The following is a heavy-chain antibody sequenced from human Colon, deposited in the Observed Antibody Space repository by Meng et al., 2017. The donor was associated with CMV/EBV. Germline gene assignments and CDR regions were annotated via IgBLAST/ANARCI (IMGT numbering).Heavy chain of an antibody. Sequence: QDQLQHAGPGLVKPSESLSLACSFSGGSISGRYWTWIRRPAGEGLQWLGRIYSNGRIDENYSLRSRVTISVDTSKNQLSLRLTSVTAADTAVYYCGRAGARGVPIDVWGRGTLVTVSS. CDR2: IYSNGRI. V-gene: IGHV4-4*07. J-gene: IGHJ1*01. CDR3: GRAGARGVPIDV. CDR1: GGSISGRY. D-gene: IGHD3-10*01.